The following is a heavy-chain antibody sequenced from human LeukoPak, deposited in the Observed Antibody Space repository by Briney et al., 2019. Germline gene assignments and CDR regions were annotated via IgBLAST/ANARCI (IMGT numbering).Heavy chain of an antibody. Sequence: PSETLSLTCTVSGASISSTSYHWGWIRQPPGKGLEWIGSVYYSGSTYYNPSLESRVTISVDTSKNQFTLKLISMTVADTAVYYCAREATWRSSPLYFDSWGQGTLVTVSS. CDR3: AREATWRSSPLYFDS. CDR1: GASISSTSYH. D-gene: IGHD6-13*01. CDR2: VYYSGST. J-gene: IGHJ4*02. V-gene: IGHV4-39*06.